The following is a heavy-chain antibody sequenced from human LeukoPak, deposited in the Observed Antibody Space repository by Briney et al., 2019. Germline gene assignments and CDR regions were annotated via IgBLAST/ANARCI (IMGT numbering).Heavy chain of an antibody. CDR3: ATSIAACHPIDY. CDR2: IYYSGST. V-gene: IGHV4-59*08. CDR1: GGSISSYY. D-gene: IGHD6-6*01. J-gene: IGHJ4*02. Sequence: NASETLSLTCTVSGGSISSYYWSWIRQPPGKGLEWIGYIYYSGSTNYNPSLKSRVTISVDTSKNQFSLKLSSVTAADTAVYYCATSIAACHPIDYWGQGTLVTVSS.